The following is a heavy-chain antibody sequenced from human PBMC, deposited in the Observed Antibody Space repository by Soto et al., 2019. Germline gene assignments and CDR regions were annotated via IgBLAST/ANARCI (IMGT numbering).Heavy chain of an antibody. CDR3: AKDRFYGSGSYTVFDY. CDR1: GFTFHNYA. V-gene: IGHV3-23*01. D-gene: IGHD3-10*01. Sequence: EVQLLESGGGLVQPGGSLRLSCAASGFTFHNYAMSWVRQAPGKGLEWVSAISGSGGSTYYADSVKGRFTISRDNSKNTLYLQMNRLRAEDTAVYYCAKDRFYGSGSYTVFDYWGQGTLVTVSS. J-gene: IGHJ4*02. CDR2: ISGSGGST.